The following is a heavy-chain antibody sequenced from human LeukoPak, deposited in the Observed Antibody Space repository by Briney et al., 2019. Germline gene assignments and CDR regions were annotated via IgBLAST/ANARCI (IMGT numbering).Heavy chain of an antibody. V-gene: IGHV4-39*01. CDR2: IYYSGST. CDR3: ARRIAAAYWANYFDY. Sequence: SETLSLTCTVSGGSISSSSYYWGWIRQPPGKGLEWIGSIYYSGSTYYNPSLKSRVTISVDTSKNQFSLKLSSVTAADTAVYYCARRIAAAYWANYFDYWGQGTLVTVSS. D-gene: IGHD6-13*01. J-gene: IGHJ4*02. CDR1: GGSISSSSYY.